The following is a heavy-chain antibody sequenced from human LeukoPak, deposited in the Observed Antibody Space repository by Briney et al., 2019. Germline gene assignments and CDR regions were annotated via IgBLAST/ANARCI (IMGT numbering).Heavy chain of an antibody. J-gene: IGHJ5*02. V-gene: IGHV4-34*01. CDR2: IDHTGST. CDR3: ARVYVTVVRGSWLDP. Sequence: SETLSLTCAVYGGSFSGYSWTWIRQPPGKGLEWIGEIDHTGSTNYNASLTSRVTISADTSQNQFSLKLSSVTAADTAVYYCARVYVTVVRGSWLDPWGQGTLVTVSS. CDR1: GGSFSGYS. D-gene: IGHD3-10*01.